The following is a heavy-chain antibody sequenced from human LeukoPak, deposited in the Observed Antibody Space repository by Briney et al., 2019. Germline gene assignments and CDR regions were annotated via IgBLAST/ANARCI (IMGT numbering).Heavy chain of an antibody. CDR1: GYSFTTYW. V-gene: IGHV5-51*01. CDR2: IFPGDSET. D-gene: IGHD1/OR15-1a*01. CDR3: ATSESQTRFDY. J-gene: IGHJ4*02. Sequence: GESLKISCKGSGYSFTTYWIGWVRQMPGKGLEWMGIIFPGDSETIYSPSLQGQVTISADKYISTAYLQWRSLKASDTAMYYCATSESQTRFDYWGQGTLVTASS.